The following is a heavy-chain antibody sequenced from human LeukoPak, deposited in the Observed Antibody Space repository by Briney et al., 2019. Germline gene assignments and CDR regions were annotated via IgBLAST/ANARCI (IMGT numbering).Heavy chain of an antibody. CDR1: GGSFSGYY. CDR3: ASLTTADAFDI. J-gene: IGHJ3*02. Sequence: SETLSLTCAVYGGSFSGYYWSWIRQPPGKGLEWVGYVYDSGSTNYNPSLKSRVTISVDTSKNQFSLKVSSVTAADTAVYYCASLTTADAFDIWGQGTMVTVSS. CDR2: VYDSGST. V-gene: IGHV4-59*01. D-gene: IGHD3-22*01.